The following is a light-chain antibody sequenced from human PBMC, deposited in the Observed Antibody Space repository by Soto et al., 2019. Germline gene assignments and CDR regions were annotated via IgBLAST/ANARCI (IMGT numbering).Light chain of an antibody. CDR3: QQFNSFPRT. CDR2: DAS. J-gene: IGKJ1*01. Sequence: AIQLTQSPSSLSASVGDRVTITCRASQGISSALAWYQQKPGKAPKLLIYDASSLESGVPSRFSGSGSGTDFTLSISSLQPEDFATYYCQQFNSFPRTFGQGTKVEIK. V-gene: IGKV1-13*02. CDR1: QGISSA.